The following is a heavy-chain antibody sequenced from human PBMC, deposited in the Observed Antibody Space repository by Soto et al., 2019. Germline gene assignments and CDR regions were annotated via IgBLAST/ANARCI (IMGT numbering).Heavy chain of an antibody. Sequence: QVQLQESGPGVVKPSDTLSVTCTVSGGSVSSRSHFWSWIRQPPGGGLQWIGNIYYSGSTKYNPSLKSRVTISVDRSRNHFSLNLRSVTTADTALYYCARDTSYDFWSGYVGFDPWGQGTLVTVSS. CDR1: GGSVSSRSHF. CDR3: ARDTSYDFWSGYVGFDP. V-gene: IGHV4-61*03. J-gene: IGHJ5*02. D-gene: IGHD3-3*01. CDR2: IYYSGST.